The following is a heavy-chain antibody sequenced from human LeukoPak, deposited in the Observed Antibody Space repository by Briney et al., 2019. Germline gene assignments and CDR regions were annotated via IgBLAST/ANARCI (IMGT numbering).Heavy chain of an antibody. D-gene: IGHD6-13*01. Sequence: SETLSLTCTVSGGSIRSYYWSWIRQPPGKGLEWIGYIYYSGSTNYNPSLKSRVTISVDTSKNQFSLKLSSVTAADTAVYYCARDLRSSSWPDAFDISGQGTMVTVSS. J-gene: IGHJ3*02. V-gene: IGHV4-59*01. CDR2: IYYSGST. CDR3: ARDLRSSSWPDAFDI. CDR1: GGSIRSYY.